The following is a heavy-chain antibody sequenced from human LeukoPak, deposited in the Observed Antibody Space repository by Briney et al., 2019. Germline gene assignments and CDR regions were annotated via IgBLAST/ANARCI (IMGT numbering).Heavy chain of an antibody. CDR2: NYHSGTT. CDR3: ARNGPTAAGAFDI. Sequence: SETLSLTCAVSGGSITSSNWWTWVRQPPGKGLEWIGENYHSGTTNYNPSVKSRVTMSVDKSRKQFSLKLSSVTAADTAVYFCARNGPTAAGAFDIWGQGTTVTVSS. CDR1: GGSITSSNW. D-gene: IGHD6-13*01. V-gene: IGHV4-4*02. J-gene: IGHJ3*02.